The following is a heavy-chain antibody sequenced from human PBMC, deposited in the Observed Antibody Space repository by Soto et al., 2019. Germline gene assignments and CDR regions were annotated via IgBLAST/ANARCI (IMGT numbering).Heavy chain of an antibody. CDR3: AKTGQEWSTSHDE. CDR2: LSYDESNT. J-gene: IGHJ4*02. CDR1: GFTFGDFG. Sequence: QVQLVESGGGVVQPGRSLRLSCLASGFTFGDFGMHWVHQAPGKGLEWVAALSYDESNTYYADSVKGRFTISRDIFKNALYLQINSLRPEETAVYFCAKTGQEWSTSHDEWGQGTLVTASS. V-gene: IGHV3-30*18. D-gene: IGHD3-3*01.